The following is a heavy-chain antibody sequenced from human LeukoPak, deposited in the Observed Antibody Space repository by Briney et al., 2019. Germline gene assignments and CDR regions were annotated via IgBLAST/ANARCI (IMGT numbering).Heavy chain of an antibody. CDR2: IYSGGST. Sequence: GGSLRLSCAASGFTVSSNYMSWVRQAPGKGLEWVSVIYSGGSTYYADSVKGRFTLSRDNSKNTLYLQMNSLRAEDTAVYYCARDLGGNSFDYWGQGTLVTVSS. J-gene: IGHJ4*02. D-gene: IGHD4-23*01. V-gene: IGHV3-53*01. CDR1: GFTVSSNY. CDR3: ARDLGGNSFDY.